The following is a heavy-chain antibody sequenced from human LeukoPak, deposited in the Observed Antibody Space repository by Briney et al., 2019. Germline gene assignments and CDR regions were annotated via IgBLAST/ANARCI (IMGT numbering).Heavy chain of an antibody. CDR3: ARDLSFGSLDF. CDR2: MWYDGSRE. J-gene: IGHJ4*02. V-gene: IGHV3-33*01. Sequence: GGSLRLSCAASGFILSTHGMHWVRQAPGEGLEWVAGMWYDGSREDYADSVEGRFTISRDMSKNTLNLQMNSLRVEDTAMFYCARDLSFGSLDFRGQGTLVTVSS. CDR1: GFILSTHG. D-gene: IGHD1-26*01.